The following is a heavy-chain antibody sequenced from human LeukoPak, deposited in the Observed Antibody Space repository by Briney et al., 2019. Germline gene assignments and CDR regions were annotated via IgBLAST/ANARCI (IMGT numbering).Heavy chain of an antibody. Sequence: PGGSLRLSCAASGFSFSTNGMHWVREAPGKGLEWVAFIRYDGSNKYYADSVKGRFTISRDNSKNTLYLQMNSLRAEDTAVYYCAKDRNVLLWFGESSPIDYWGQGTLVTLSS. CDR3: AKDRNVLLWFGESSPIDY. CDR1: GFSFSTNG. V-gene: IGHV3-30*02. CDR2: IRYDGSNK. J-gene: IGHJ4*02. D-gene: IGHD3-10*01.